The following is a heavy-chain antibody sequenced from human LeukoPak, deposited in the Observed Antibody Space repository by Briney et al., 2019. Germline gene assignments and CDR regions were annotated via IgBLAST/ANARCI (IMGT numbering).Heavy chain of an antibody. CDR1: GFTFGSYS. Sequence: TGGSLRLSCAASGFTFGSYSMNWVRQAPGKGLEWVSSISSSSSYIYYADSVKGRFTISRDNAKNSLYLQMNSLRAEDTAVYYCASRRRGDAFDIWGQGTMVTVSS. CDR2: ISSSSSYI. J-gene: IGHJ3*02. D-gene: IGHD5-24*01. CDR3: ASRRRGDAFDI. V-gene: IGHV3-21*01.